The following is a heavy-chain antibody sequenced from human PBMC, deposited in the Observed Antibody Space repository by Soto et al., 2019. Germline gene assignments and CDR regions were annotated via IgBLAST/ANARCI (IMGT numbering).Heavy chain of an antibody. CDR3: TRYMYTSRYSYFGMDA. J-gene: IGHJ6*02. CDR1: GFTFGDYA. D-gene: IGHD1-1*01. V-gene: IGHV3-49*03. CDR2: IRSKAYGETT. Sequence: QPGGSLRLSGTCSGFTFGDYAISWSRQAPGKGLEWVGVIRSKAYGETTDYAASVKGRFTILRDDSKSIAYLHLNSLQSEDTGVYYCTRYMYTSRYSYFGMDALGHGLTVSV.